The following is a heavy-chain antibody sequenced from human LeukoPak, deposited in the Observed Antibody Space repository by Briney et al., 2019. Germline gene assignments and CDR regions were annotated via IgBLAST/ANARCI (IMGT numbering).Heavy chain of an antibody. D-gene: IGHD3-10*01. CDR1: GVSITSGSYY. CDR2: IYSTGTT. Sequence: SETLSLTCTVSGVSITSGSYYWSWIRQPAGKGLEWIGRIYSTGTTYYNPSLKRRVTISVDTSKNHFSLKLRSVTAADTAVYYCARAYALLWFGNFDLWGRGTLVTVSS. V-gene: IGHV4-61*02. J-gene: IGHJ2*01. CDR3: ARAYALLWFGNFDL.